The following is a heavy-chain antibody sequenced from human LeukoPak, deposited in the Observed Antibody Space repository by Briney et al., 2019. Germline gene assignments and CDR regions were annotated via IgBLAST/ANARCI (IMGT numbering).Heavy chain of an antibody. D-gene: IGHD1-1*01. CDR3: ARHGRSNWHDWWNYFDY. CDR2: IYTSGST. Sequence: SESLSLTCTVSRGSISSYYWSCIRQPPGKGLEWIGYIYTSGSTNYNPSLKSRVSISVDTSKNQFSLKLSSVTAADTAVYYCARHGRSNWHDWWNYFDYWGQGTLVTVSS. J-gene: IGHJ4*02. V-gene: IGHV4-4*09. CDR1: RGSISSYY.